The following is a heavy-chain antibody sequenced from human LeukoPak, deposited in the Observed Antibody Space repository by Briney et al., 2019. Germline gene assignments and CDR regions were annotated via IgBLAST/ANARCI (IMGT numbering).Heavy chain of an antibody. CDR3: ARAPVTYDILTGYYTHFDY. D-gene: IGHD3-9*01. CDR1: GFTFSSYG. J-gene: IGHJ4*02. V-gene: IGHV3-33*01. Sequence: GGSLRLSCAASGFTFSSYGMHWVRQAPGKGLEWVAVIWYDGSNKYYADSVKGRFTISRDNSKNTLYLQMNSLRAEDTAVYYCARAPVTYDILTGYYTHFDYWGQGILVTVSS. CDR2: IWYDGSNK.